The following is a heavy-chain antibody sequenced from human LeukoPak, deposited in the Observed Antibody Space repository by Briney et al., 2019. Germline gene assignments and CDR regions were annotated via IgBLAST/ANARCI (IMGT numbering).Heavy chain of an antibody. V-gene: IGHV4-4*07. Sequence: SETLSLTCTVSGGSISNYYWSWIRQPAGMGLEWIGRIYASGSTNYNPSLKSRVTMSVDTSNNQFPLNLSSVTAADTAVYYCARTSARGAQFDYWGQGTLVTVSS. J-gene: IGHJ4*02. CDR3: ARTSARGAQFDY. CDR2: IYASGST. D-gene: IGHD3-10*01. CDR1: GGSISNYY.